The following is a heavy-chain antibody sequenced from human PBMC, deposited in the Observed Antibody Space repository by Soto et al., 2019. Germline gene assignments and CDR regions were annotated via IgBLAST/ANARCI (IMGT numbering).Heavy chain of an antibody. Sequence: QVQLVQSGAEVKKPGSSVKVSCKASGGFYSIKTISWVRQAPGQGLEWMGRIIPLVHIINNAQKFQGRVAVSADKSTSTAYMELSSLKSAGTAISFCARERRRDDSNTFDALDVWGQGTRVTVSS. CDR3: ARERRRDDSNTFDALDV. CDR2: IIPLVHII. V-gene: IGHV1-69*04. D-gene: IGHD3-22*01. CDR1: GGFYSIKT. J-gene: IGHJ3*01.